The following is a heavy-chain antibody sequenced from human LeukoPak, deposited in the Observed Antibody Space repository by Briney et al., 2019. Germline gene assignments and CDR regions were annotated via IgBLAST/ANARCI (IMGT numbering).Heavy chain of an antibody. CDR2: IYNRGST. CDR1: GGSISSSSNY. J-gene: IGHJ5*02. Sequence: SETLSLTCSVSGGSISSSSNYWGWIRQPPGKGLEWIGNIYNRGSTYYNPSLKSRVTISVDTSKNQFSLKLSSVTAADTAVYYCASAASGWSHFDPWGQGTLVTVSS. CDR3: ASAASGWSHFDP. D-gene: IGHD6-19*01. V-gene: IGHV4-39*07.